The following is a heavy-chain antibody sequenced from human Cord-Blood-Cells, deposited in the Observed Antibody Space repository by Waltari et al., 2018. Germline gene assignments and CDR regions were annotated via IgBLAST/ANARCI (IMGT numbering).Heavy chain of an antibody. CDR3: ARSKLGIPRVDDY. D-gene: IGHD7-27*01. CDR2: IIPIFGTA. V-gene: IGHV1-69*01. Sequence: QVPLVQAGAEVKKPGSSATVTCKASGGPFSSYAISWVRQAPGQGLEWLGGIIPIFGTANYAQKFQGRVTITADESTSTAYMELSSLRSEDTAVYYCARSKLGIPRVDDYWGQGTLVTASS. CDR1: GGPFSSYA. J-gene: IGHJ4*02.